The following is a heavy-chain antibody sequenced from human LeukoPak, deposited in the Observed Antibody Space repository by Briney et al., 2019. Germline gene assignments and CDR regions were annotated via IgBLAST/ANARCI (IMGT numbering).Heavy chain of an antibody. CDR2: ISSSGSTI. D-gene: IGHD3-16*01. V-gene: IGHV3-48*03. CDR3: ARDRGGPDYYYMDV. J-gene: IGHJ6*03. CDR1: GFNFCSYE. Sequence: GGSLRLSCAASGFNFCSYEMNWVRLAPGKGLECVSYISSSGSTIYYADSVKGRFTISRDNAKNSLYLQMNSLRAEDTAVYYCARDRGGPDYYYMDVWGKGTTVTISS.